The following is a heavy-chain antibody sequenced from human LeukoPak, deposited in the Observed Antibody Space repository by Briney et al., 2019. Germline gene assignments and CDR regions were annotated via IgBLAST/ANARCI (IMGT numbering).Heavy chain of an antibody. V-gene: IGHV3-66*01. CDR2: IYSGGST. D-gene: IGHD3-22*01. CDR3: ARERCYYDSSGYPCVFDY. CDR1: GFTVSSNY. Sequence: GGSLRLSCAASGFTVSSNYMSWVRQAPGKGLEWVSVIYSGGSTYYADSVKGRFTISRDNSKNTLYLQMNSLRAEDTAVYYCARERCYYDSSGYPCVFDYWGQGTLVTVSS. J-gene: IGHJ4*02.